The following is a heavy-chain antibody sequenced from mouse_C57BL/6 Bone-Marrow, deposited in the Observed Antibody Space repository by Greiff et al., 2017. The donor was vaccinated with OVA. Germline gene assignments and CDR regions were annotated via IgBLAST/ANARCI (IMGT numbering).Heavy chain of an antibody. D-gene: IGHD1-1*01. CDR2: IYPGSGNT. Sequence: QVQLQQSGAELVRPGASVKLSCKASGYTFTDYYINWVKQRPGQGLEWIARIYPGSGNTYYNEKFKGKATLTAEKSSSTAYMQLSSLKSEDSVVYFGARQDYCSSSFAYWGQGTLVTVSA. CDR3: ARQDYCSSSFAY. V-gene: IGHV1-76*01. CDR1: GYTFTDYY. J-gene: IGHJ3*01.